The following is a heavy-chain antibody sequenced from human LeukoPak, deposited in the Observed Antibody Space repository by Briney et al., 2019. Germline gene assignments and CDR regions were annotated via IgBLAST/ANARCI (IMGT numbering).Heavy chain of an antibody. J-gene: IGHJ6*02. D-gene: IGHD3-16*01. Sequence: GGSLRLSCAASGFTVSGNYMSWVRQAPGKGLEWVSVIYSGGSTYYADSVKGRFTISRDNSKNTLYLQMNSLRAEDTAVYYCARGQYVHYYYGMDVWGQGTTVTVSS. V-gene: IGHV3-53*01. CDR2: IYSGGST. CDR1: GFTVSGNY. CDR3: ARGQYVHYYYGMDV.